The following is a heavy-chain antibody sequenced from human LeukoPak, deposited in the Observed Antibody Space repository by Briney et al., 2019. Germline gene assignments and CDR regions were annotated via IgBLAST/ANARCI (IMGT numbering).Heavy chain of an antibody. D-gene: IGHD5-12*01. V-gene: IGHV4-39*07. CDR2: IYYSGST. CDR1: GGSISSSYYY. Sequence: SETLSLTCAVSGGSISSSYYYWGWIRQPPGKGLEWIGSIYYSGSTYYNPSLKSRVTISVDTSKNQSSLKLSSVTAADTAVYYCARGPLPSMVATNYWGQGTLVTVSS. CDR3: ARGPLPSMVATNY. J-gene: IGHJ4*02.